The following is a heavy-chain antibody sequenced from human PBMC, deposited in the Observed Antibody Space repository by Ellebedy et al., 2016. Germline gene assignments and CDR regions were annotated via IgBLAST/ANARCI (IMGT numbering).Heavy chain of an antibody. CDR1: GGTFSSYT. Sequence: SVKVSCXASGGTFSSYTISWVRQAPGQGLEWMGGIIPNFGTANYAQKFQGRVTITADESTSTAYMELSSLRSEDTAVYYCARAFTYYHDSSGQIPHPYYYGMDVWGQGTTVTVSS. J-gene: IGHJ6*02. CDR2: IIPNFGTA. V-gene: IGHV1-69*13. D-gene: IGHD3-22*01. CDR3: ARAFTYYHDSSGQIPHPYYYGMDV.